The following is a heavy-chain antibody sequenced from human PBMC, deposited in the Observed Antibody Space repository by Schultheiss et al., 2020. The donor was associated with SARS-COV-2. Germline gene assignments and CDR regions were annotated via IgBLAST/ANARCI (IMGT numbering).Heavy chain of an antibody. J-gene: IGHJ6*02. Sequence: LRLSCTVSGGSISSGDYYWSWIRQPPGKGLEWIGYIYYSGSTNYNPSLKSRVSISVDTSTNQFSLKLNSVTPADTAVYYCARDGAGYHYDRSGYYFNYGMDVWGQGTTVTVSS. D-gene: IGHD3-22*01. V-gene: IGHV4-30-4*01. CDR2: IYYSGST. CDR3: ARDGAGYHYDRSGYYFNYGMDV. CDR1: GGSISSGDYY.